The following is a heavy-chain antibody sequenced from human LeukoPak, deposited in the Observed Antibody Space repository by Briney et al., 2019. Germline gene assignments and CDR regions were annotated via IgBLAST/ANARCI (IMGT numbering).Heavy chain of an antibody. Sequence: GGSLRLSCEASGFTFGTYGMTWVRQAPGKGLEWVSGITGSSTWTYYADSVRGRFTISRDNSKTTLHLQMNNLTSDDTAIYYCARELVSLGTGYFDLWGRGTLVTVSS. CDR3: ARELVSLGTGYFDL. V-gene: IGHV3-23*01. D-gene: IGHD7-27*01. CDR1: GFTFGTYG. CDR2: ITGSSTWT. J-gene: IGHJ2*01.